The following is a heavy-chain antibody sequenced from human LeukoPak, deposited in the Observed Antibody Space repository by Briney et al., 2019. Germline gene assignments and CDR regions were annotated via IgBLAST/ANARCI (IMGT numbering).Heavy chain of an antibody. D-gene: IGHD3-22*01. J-gene: IGHJ3*02. Sequence: ASVKVSCKASGGTFSSYAISWVRQAPGQGLEWMGRIIPILGIANYAQKFQGRVTITADKSTSTAYMELSSLRSEDTAVYYCAREVSGYYYDSSGYYFEAFDIWGQGTMVTVSS. CDR2: IIPILGIA. CDR3: AREVSGYYYDSSGYYFEAFDI. CDR1: GGTFSSYA. V-gene: IGHV1-69*04.